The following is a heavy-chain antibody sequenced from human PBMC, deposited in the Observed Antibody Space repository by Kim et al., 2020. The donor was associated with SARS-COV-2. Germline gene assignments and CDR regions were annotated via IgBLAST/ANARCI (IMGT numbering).Heavy chain of an antibody. D-gene: IGHD6-19*01. CDR1: GGSISSGDYY. J-gene: IGHJ4*02. V-gene: IGHV4-30-4*01. Sequence: SETLSLTCTVSGGSISSGDYYWSWIRQPPGKGLEWIGYIYYSGSTYYNPSLKSRVTISVDTSKNQFSLKLSSVTAADTAVYYCARAISSTWLVIRHLDYWGQGTLVTVSS. CDR3: ARAISSTWLVIRHLDY. CDR2: IYYSGST.